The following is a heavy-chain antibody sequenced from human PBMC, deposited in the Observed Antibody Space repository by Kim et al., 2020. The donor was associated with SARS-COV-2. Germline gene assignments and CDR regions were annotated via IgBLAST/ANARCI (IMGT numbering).Heavy chain of an antibody. V-gene: IGHV3-33*01. D-gene: IGHD3-3*01. CDR2: IWYDGSNK. CDR1: GFTFSSYG. Sequence: GGSLRLSCAASGFTFSSYGMHWVRQAPGKGLEWVAVIWYDGSNKYYADSVKGRFTISRDNSKNTLYLQMNSLRAEDTAVYYCARDLLRFSGCCWFDPWGQGTLVTVSS. CDR3: ARDLLRFSGCCWFDP. J-gene: IGHJ5*02.